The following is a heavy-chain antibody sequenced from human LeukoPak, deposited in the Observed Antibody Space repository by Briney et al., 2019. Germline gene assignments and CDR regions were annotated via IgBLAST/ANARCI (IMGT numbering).Heavy chain of an antibody. V-gene: IGHV3-7*01. Sequence: GGSLRLSCAASGFTFSASSMSWVRQAPGKGLEWVANIKRDGSDKVYVDSVKGRFIISRDNAQNSLYLQMNNLRAEDTAVYYCASESSGKFDYWGQGTLVTVSS. CDR2: IKRDGSDK. J-gene: IGHJ4*02. D-gene: IGHD6-19*01. CDR3: ASESSGKFDY. CDR1: GFTFSASS.